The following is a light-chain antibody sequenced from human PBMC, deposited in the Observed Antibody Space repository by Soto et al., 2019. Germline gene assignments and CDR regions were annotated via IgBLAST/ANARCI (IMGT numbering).Light chain of an antibody. CDR1: SGHSSYI. CDR3: ETWDSNTRV. V-gene: IGLV4-60*02. CDR2: LEGSGSY. J-gene: IGLJ3*02. Sequence: QPVLTQSSSATAYLGSSVELTCTLSSGHSSYIIAWHQQQPGKAPRYLMKLEGSGSYNKGSGVPDRFSGSSSGADRYLTISNLQFEDEADYYCETWDSNTRVFGGGTKLTVL.